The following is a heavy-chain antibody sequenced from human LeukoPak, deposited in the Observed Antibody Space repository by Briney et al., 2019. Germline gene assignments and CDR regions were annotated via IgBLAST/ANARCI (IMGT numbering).Heavy chain of an antibody. CDR2: IYTSGSV. V-gene: IGHV4-61*02. Sequence: PSHTLSLTCSVSGGSISSGSYYWSWIRQPAGKGLEWIGRIYTSGSVNYTPSLKSRVTISLDTSKNQFSLKLSSVTAADTAVYFCARDYPVVPYYYDSSGYYPGIWGQGTMVTVSS. D-gene: IGHD3-22*01. CDR3: ARDYPVVPYYYDSSGYYPGI. CDR1: GGSISSGSYY. J-gene: IGHJ3*02.